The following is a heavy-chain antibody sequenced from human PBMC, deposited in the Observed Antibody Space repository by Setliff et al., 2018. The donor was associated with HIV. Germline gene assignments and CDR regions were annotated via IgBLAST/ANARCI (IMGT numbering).Heavy chain of an antibody. Sequence: ASVKVSCKVSGYTFTDYYLHWVQQAPGKGLEWVGLIDPEDDETLFAEKFQGRVTITADTSTDTAYMELSSLRSEDTAVYYCATPLSHDSSGLPQYYYYYYMDVWGKGTTVTVSS. J-gene: IGHJ6*03. CDR2: IDPEDDET. D-gene: IGHD3-22*01. CDR3: ATPLSHDSSGLPQYYYYYYMDV. V-gene: IGHV1-69-2*01. CDR1: GYTFTDYY.